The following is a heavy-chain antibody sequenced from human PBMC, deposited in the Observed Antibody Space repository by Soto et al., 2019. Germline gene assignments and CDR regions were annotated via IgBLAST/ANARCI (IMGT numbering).Heavy chain of an antibody. CDR1: GGTFSSYA. CDR3: ARSIWGSSSGVYYYYGMDV. J-gene: IGHJ6*02. CDR2: IIPIFGTA. D-gene: IGHD6-6*01. Sequence: QVQLVQSGAEVKKPGSSVKVSCKASGGTFSSYAISWVRQAPGQGLEWMGGIIPIFGTANYAQKFQGRVTITADESTSTAYMGLSSLRSEDTAVYYCARSIWGSSSGVYYYYGMDVWGQGTTVTVSS. V-gene: IGHV1-69*01.